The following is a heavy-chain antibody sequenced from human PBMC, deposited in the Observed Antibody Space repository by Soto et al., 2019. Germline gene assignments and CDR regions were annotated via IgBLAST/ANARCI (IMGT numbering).Heavy chain of an antibody. J-gene: IGHJ4*02. Sequence: QVQLVQSGAEVKKPGSSVKLSCKTSGGTFRNYAINWVRQAPGQGLEWMGGSIPVFGTANYAQTFQGRFTIPADASTSTAYMELSSLRSEDTAVYYCAIPLPKQQLVRGAFDHWGQGTLVTVAS. D-gene: IGHD6-13*01. V-gene: IGHV1-69*01. CDR1: GGTFRNYA. CDR2: SIPVFGTA. CDR3: AIPLPKQQLVRGAFDH.